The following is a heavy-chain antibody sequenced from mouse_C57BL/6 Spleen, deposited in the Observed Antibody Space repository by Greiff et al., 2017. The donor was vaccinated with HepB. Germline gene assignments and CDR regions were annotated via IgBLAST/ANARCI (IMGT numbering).Heavy chain of an antibody. Sequence: QVQLQQPGAELVMPGASVKLSCNASGYTFTSYWMHWVKQRPGQGLEWVGEIDPSDSYTNYNQKFKGKSTLTVDKSSSTAYMQLSSLTSEDSAVYYCARGAVVAKRGFAYWGQGTLVTVSA. J-gene: IGHJ3*01. CDR3: ARGAVVAKRGFAY. V-gene: IGHV1-69*01. D-gene: IGHD1-1*01. CDR1: GYTFTSYW. CDR2: IDPSDSYT.